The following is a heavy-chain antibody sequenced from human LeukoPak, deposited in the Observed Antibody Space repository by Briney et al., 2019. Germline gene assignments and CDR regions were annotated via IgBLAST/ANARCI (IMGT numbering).Heavy chain of an antibody. Sequence: SETLSLTCIVSGGSISGYYWNWIRQPAGKGLEWIGHIYTSGRTKYNPSLKSRVTMSVDTPKNQFSLKLSSVTAADTAVYYCARIDIGGSGRMDVWGQGTTVTVSS. CDR1: GGSISGYY. D-gene: IGHD3-10*01. J-gene: IGHJ6*02. CDR2: IYTSGRT. CDR3: ARIDIGGSGRMDV. V-gene: IGHV4-4*07.